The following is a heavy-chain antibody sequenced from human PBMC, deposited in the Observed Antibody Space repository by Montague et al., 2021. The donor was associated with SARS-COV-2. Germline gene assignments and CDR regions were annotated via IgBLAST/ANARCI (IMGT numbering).Heavy chain of an antibody. D-gene: IGHD3-22*01. CDR3: ARGRQHFNMVIVVMTGGEYYLDS. Sequence: SETLSLTCAVYGGSFSDYYWSWIRQPPGKGLEWIGEINHRGSTNYNPSLKSRATISEDTSKNQFSLKLSSVTAADTAVYFCARGRQHFNMVIVVMTGGEYYLDSWGQGTLVTVSS. CDR2: INHRGST. CDR1: GGSFSDYY. V-gene: IGHV4-34*01. J-gene: IGHJ4*02.